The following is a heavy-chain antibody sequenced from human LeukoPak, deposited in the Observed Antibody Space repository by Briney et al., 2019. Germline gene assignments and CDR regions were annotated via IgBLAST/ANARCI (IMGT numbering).Heavy chain of an antibody. CDR3: ARAKIASTVIYYYMDV. Sequence: GGSLRLSCAASGFTFLSYSMNWVRQAPGKGLEWVSSISSTSSSYIYYADSVKGRFTISRDNAKNSLYLQMNSLRAEDTAVYYCARAKIASTVIYYYMDVWGKGTTVTVSS. CDR1: GFTFLSYS. D-gene: IGHD2-21*02. CDR2: ISSTSSSYI. J-gene: IGHJ6*03. V-gene: IGHV3-21*01.